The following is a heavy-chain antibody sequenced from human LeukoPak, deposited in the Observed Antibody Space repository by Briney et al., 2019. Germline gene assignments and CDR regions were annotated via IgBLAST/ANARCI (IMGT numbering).Heavy chain of an antibody. Sequence: PGGSLRLSCAVSGFTFSSYSMNWVRQAPGKGLEWVSSISSSSSYIYYADSVKGRFTISRDNAKNSLYLQMNSLRAEDTAVYYCARRHDYSNYPDYWGQGTLVTVSS. CDR3: ARRHDYSNYPDY. V-gene: IGHV3-21*01. CDR1: GFTFSSYS. CDR2: ISSSSSYI. J-gene: IGHJ4*02. D-gene: IGHD4-11*01.